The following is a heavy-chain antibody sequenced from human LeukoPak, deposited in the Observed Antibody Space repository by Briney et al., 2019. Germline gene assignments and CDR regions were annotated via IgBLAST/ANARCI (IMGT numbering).Heavy chain of an antibody. CDR1: GFTFDDYG. V-gene: IGHV3-20*04. CDR3: ARDSLKWEPKTHSFDF. Sequence: GGSLRLSCVASGFTFDDYGMSWVRQAPGQGPEWGSDINWNGASRRYADSVKGRFTISRDSAKKSLYLQMNSLRDEDTALYYCARDSLKWEPKTHSFDFWGQGTMVTVSS. CDR2: INWNGASR. J-gene: IGHJ3*01. D-gene: IGHD1-26*01.